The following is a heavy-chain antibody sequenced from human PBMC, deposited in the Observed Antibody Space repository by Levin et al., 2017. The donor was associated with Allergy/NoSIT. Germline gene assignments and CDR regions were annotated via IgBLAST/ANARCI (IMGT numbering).Heavy chain of an antibody. CDR3: ARTTIASASDY. Sequence: SQTLSLTCTVSGGPVSSRDYYWSWIRQPPGKGLEWIAYVGSTNYNPSLKSRVTISVDTSKNQFSLRLSSVTAADTAVYYCARTTIASASDYCGQGTLVTVSS. CDR1: GGPVSSRDYY. J-gene: IGHJ4*02. CDR2: VGST. D-gene: IGHD4/OR15-4a*01. V-gene: IGHV4-61*08.